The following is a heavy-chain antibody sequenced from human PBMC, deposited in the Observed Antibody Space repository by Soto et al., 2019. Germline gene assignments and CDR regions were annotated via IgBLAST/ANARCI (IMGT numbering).Heavy chain of an antibody. Sequence: QGRLQESGPGRVKPSGTLSRPCGASGAPVRSVVPSWGGAGQSPGKGREWMGSVYPTGAFTYNPPLKSRVTLSVDTSRRQFSLRLASVTAADTAVYFCARVLSRDGYKDYFDSWGRGMLVTVSS. D-gene: IGHD5-12*01. CDR3: ARVLSRDGYKDYFDS. CDR2: VYPTGAF. V-gene: IGHV4-61*08. CDR1: GAPVRSVVPS. J-gene: IGHJ4*02.